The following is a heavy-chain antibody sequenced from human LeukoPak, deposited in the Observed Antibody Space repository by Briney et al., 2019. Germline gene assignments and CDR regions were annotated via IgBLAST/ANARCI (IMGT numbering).Heavy chain of an antibody. V-gene: IGHV3-23*01. CDR3: AKDKNRLLWFGELLSHDY. J-gene: IGHJ4*02. CDR1: GFTFSSYE. Sequence: GGSLRLSCAASGFTFSSYEMNWVRQAPGKGLEWVSAISGSGGSTYYADSVKGRFTISRDNSKNTLYLQMNSLRAEDTAVYYCAKDKNRLLWFGELLSHDYWGQGTLVTVSS. CDR2: ISGSGGST. D-gene: IGHD3-10*01.